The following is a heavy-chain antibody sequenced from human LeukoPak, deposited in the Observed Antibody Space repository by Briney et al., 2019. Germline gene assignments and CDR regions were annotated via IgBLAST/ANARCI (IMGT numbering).Heavy chain of an antibody. V-gene: IGHV4-39*07. J-gene: IGHJ3*02. CDR2: IYYSGST. CDR3: ARDRPYYYGSDHDAFDI. D-gene: IGHD3-10*01. Sequence: PSETLSLTCTVSGGSISSSSYYWGWIRQPPGKGLEWIGSIYYSGSTYYNPSLKSRVTISVDTSKNQFSLKLSSVTAADTAVYYCARDRPYYYGSDHDAFDIWGQGTMVTVSS. CDR1: GGSISSSSYY.